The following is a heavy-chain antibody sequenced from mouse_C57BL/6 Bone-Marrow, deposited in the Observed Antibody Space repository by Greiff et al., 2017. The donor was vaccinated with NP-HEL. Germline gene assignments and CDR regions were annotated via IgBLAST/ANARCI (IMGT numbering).Heavy chain of an antibody. V-gene: IGHV5-9-1*02. D-gene: IGHD2-14*01. Sequence: EVQVVESGEGLVKPGGSLKLSCAASGFTFSSYAMSWVRQTPEKRLEWVAYISSGGDYIYYADTVKGRFTISRDNARNTLYLQMSGLKSEDTAMYYCTRDGIGAWFAYWGQGTLVTVSA. CDR3: TRDGIGAWFAY. CDR1: GFTFSSYA. CDR2: ISSGGDYI. J-gene: IGHJ3*01.